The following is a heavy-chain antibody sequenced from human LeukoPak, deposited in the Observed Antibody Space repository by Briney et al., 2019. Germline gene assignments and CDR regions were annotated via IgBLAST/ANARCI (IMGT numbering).Heavy chain of an antibody. D-gene: IGHD2-2*01. CDR1: GSSISNGFF. V-gene: IGHV4-38-2*02. CDR2: IQNGGDS. J-gene: IGHJ4*02. CDR3: ARGMGRFCTSSSCYLSFVY. Sequence: SETLSLTCNVSGSSISNGFFWAWIRQSPGKGLEWIGSIQNGGDSYYNPSPKSRTTMSVDTSKNQFSLKLTSVTAADTAVFYCARGMGRFCTSSSCYLSFVYWGQGTLVTVSS.